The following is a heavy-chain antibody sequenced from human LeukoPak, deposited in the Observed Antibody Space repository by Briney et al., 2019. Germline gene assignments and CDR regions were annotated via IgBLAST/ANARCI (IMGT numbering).Heavy chain of an antibody. CDR2: INHSGST. CDR3: ARRSIAARPGYFDY. D-gene: IGHD6-6*01. J-gene: IGHJ4*02. V-gene: IGHV4-34*01. Sequence: PSETLSLTCAVYGGSFSGYYWSWIRQPPGKGLEWIGEINHSGSTNYNPSLKSRVTISVDTSKNQFSLKLSSVTAADTAVYYCARRSIAARPGYFDYWGQGTLVTVSS. CDR1: GGSFSGYY.